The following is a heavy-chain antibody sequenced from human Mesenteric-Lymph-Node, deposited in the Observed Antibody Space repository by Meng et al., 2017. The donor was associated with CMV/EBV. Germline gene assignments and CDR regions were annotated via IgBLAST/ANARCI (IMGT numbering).Heavy chain of an antibody. D-gene: IGHD2-2*01. V-gene: IGHV3-30-3*01. CDR1: GFTFSSYA. CDR3: ARGHCSSSSCAYYFDY. J-gene: IGHJ4*02. Sequence: GESLKISCAASGFTFSSYAMHWVRQAPGKGLEWVAVISYDGSNKYYAESVKGRFTISRDNSKNTLYLQMNSLRAEDTAVYYCARGHCSSSSCAYYFDYWGQGTLVTVSS. CDR2: ISYDGSNK.